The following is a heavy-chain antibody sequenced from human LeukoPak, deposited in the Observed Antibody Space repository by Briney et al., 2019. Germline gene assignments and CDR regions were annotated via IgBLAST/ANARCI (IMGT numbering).Heavy chain of an antibody. CDR2: INPNSGGT. D-gene: IGHD6-13*01. J-gene: IGHJ6*02. V-gene: IGHV1-2*02. Sequence: ASVKVSCKAPGYTFTGYYMHWVRQAPGQGLEWMGWINPNSGGTNYAQKFQGRVTMTRDTSISTAYMELSRLRSDDTAVYYCARGGSSWYPNYYYYGMDVWGQGTTVTVSS. CDR3: ARGGSSWYPNYYYYGMDV. CDR1: GYTFTGYY.